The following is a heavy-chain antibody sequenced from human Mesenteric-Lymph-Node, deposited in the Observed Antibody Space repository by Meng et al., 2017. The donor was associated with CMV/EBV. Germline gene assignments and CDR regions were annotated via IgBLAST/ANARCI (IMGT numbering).Heavy chain of an antibody. CDR1: GFIVSSDN. V-gene: IGHV3-53*01. Sequence: LSLTCAASGFIVSSDNMNWVRQSPGKGLEWVSILYIDGSTSYAASVMGRFTVSRDISKNTLDLQMNSLRDEDTAIYYCARALDHDYHDYYFDLWGQGTLVTVSS. CDR3: ARALDHDYHDYYFDL. D-gene: IGHD4-17*01. CDR2: LYIDGST. J-gene: IGHJ4*02.